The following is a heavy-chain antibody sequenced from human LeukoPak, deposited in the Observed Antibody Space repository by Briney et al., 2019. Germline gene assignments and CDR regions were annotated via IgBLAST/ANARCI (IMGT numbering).Heavy chain of an antibody. V-gene: IGHV4-34*01. CDR3: ARGYGSGSYFVY. Sequence: PSETLSLTCAVYGGSSSGYYWSWIRQPPGKGLEWIGEINQSGSTNQNSSLKSRITISIDTSKNQFSLKLSSVTAADTAVYYCARGYGSGSYFVYWGQGTLVTVSS. J-gene: IGHJ4*02. CDR1: GGSSSGYY. CDR2: INQSGST. D-gene: IGHD3-10*01.